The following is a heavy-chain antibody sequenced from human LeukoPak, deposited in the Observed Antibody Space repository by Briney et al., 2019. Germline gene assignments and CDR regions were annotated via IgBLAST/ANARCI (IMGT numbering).Heavy chain of an antibody. CDR1: GFTFSSYW. CDR2: IKQDGSEK. Sequence: GGSLRLSCVVSGFTFSSYWMHWVRQAPGKGLEWVASIKQDGSEKYYVDSVRGRFTISRDNANNSLYLQVNSLRAEDTAVYYCARDVYGSRGSHYFPLDYWAQEPLVTV. D-gene: IGHD3-22*01. J-gene: IGHJ4*02. V-gene: IGHV3-7*01. CDR3: ARDVYGSRGSHYFPLDY.